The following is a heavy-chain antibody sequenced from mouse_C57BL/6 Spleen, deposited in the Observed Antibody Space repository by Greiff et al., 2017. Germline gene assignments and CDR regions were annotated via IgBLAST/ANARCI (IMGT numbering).Heavy chain of an antibody. J-gene: IGHJ2*01. Sequence: ESGPGLVKPSQSLSLTCSVTGYSITSGYYWNWIRQFPGNNLEWMGYISYDGSNNYNPSLKNRISITRDTSKNQFFLKLNSVTTEDTATYYCARDSNYYFDYWGQGTTLTVSS. D-gene: IGHD2-5*01. V-gene: IGHV3-6*01. CDR1: GYSITSGYY. CDR2: ISYDGSN. CDR3: ARDSNYYFDY.